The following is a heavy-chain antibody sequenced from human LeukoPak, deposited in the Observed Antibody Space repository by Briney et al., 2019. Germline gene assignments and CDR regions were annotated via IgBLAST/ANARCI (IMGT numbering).Heavy chain of an antibody. CDR1: GYTLTELS. J-gene: IGHJ5*02. CDR2: FDPEDGET. V-gene: IGHV1-24*01. D-gene: IGHD2/OR15-2a*01. CDR3: ATDREYRKWFDP. Sequence: ASVKVSCEVSGYTLTELSMHWVRQAPGKGLEWMGGFDPEDGETIYAQKFQGRVTMTEDTSTDTAYMELSSLRSEDTAVYYCATDREYRKWFDPWGQGTLVTVSS.